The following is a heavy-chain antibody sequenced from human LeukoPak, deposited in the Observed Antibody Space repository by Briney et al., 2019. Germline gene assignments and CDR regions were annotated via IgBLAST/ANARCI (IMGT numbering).Heavy chain of an antibody. Sequence: PGGSLRLSCAASGFTFSSYAMSWVRQAPGKGPEWVSGISSSGGTTYYSDSVKGRFTISRDNSKNTLYLQMNSLRAEDTAVYYCAKVEGSSGGFFDYWGQGTLVTVSS. V-gene: IGHV3-23*01. D-gene: IGHD6-19*01. CDR3: AKVEGSSGGFFDY. J-gene: IGHJ4*02. CDR1: GFTFSSYA. CDR2: ISSSGGTT.